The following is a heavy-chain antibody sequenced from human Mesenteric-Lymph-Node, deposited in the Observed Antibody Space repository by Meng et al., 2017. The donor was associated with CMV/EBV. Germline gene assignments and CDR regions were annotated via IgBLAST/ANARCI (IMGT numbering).Heavy chain of an antibody. CDR2: FDVNGGAT. J-gene: IGHJ6*02. CDR3: ARDSGDRYYDFWSGYFELYYYGMDV. CDR1: GFSFSTFT. V-gene: IGHV3-23*01. D-gene: IGHD3-3*01. Sequence: GESLKISCAASGFSFSTFTMGWVRQAPGKGLEWVSTFDVNGGATFYSDSVKGRFTISRDTSENTLYLQMNSLRAEDTAVYYCARDSGDRYYDFWSGYFELYYYGMDVWGQGATVTVSS.